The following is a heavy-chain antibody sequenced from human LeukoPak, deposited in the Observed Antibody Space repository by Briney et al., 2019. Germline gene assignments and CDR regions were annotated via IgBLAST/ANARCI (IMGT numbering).Heavy chain of an antibody. J-gene: IGHJ4*02. CDR1: GYTFTSYG. Sequence: ASVKVSCTASGYTFTSYGISWARQAPGQGLEWMGWISAYNGNTNYAQKLQGRVTMTTDTSTSTAYMALSSLRSDDTAVYYCARDQYIGLEWLRLPDYWGQGTLVTVSS. CDR2: ISAYNGNT. CDR3: ARDQYIGLEWLRLPDY. D-gene: IGHD5-12*01. V-gene: IGHV1-18*01.